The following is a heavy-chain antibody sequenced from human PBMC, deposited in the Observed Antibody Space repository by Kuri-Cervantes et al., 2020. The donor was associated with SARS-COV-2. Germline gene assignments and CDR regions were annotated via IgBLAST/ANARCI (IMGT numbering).Heavy chain of an antibody. CDR3: AKGFTIFGVVIFPLSYYYGMDV. Sequence: GESLKISCAASGFTFSSYGMHWVRQAPGKGLEWVAVISYDGNDKYYADSVKGRFTISRDNSKNTLYLQMNSLRAEDTAVYYCAKGFTIFGVVIFPLSYYYGMDVWGQGTTVTVSS. CDR2: ISYDGNDK. V-gene: IGHV3-30*18. J-gene: IGHJ6*02. CDR1: GFTFSSYG. D-gene: IGHD3-3*01.